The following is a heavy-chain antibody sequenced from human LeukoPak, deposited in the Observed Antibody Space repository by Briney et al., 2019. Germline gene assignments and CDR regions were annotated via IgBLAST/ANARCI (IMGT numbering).Heavy chain of an antibody. J-gene: IGHJ4*02. Sequence: ASVKVSCKASGDTSTGDYMHWVRQAPGQGLEWMGWINPNTGGTNYAQKFQGRVTMTRDTTISTAYMELSRLTSDDTAVYYCASYPRYSSSPPFDYWGQGTLVTVSS. CDR1: GDTSTGDY. CDR2: INPNTGGT. D-gene: IGHD6-19*01. CDR3: ASYPRYSSSPPFDY. V-gene: IGHV1-2*02.